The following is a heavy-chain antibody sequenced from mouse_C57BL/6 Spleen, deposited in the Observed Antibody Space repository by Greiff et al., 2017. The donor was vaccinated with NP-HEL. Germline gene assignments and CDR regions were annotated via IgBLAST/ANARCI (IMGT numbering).Heavy chain of an antibody. CDR2: ISDGGSYT. V-gene: IGHV5-4*01. J-gene: IGHJ3*01. Sequence: EVQRVESGGGLVKPGGSLKLSCAASGFTFSSYAMSWVRQTPEKRLEWVATISDGGSYTYYPDNVKGRFTISRDNAKNNLYLQMSHLKSEDTAMYYCARRGNSWFAYWGQGTLVTVSA. CDR1: GFTFSSYA. CDR3: ARRGNSWFAY. D-gene: IGHD2-1*01.